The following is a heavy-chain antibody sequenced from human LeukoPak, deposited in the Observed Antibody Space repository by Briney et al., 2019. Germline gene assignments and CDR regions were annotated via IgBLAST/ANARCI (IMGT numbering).Heavy chain of an antibody. CDR3: ARRREYCTNGVCYPGFDY. Sequence: SETLSLTCTVSGGSMSPYHWGWIRQPPGKGLEWTGYIYYSGSTNYNPSLKSRVTISVDTSKNQFSLKLSSVTAADTAVYYCARRREYCTNGVCYPGFDYWGQGTLVTVSS. CDR2: IYYSGST. J-gene: IGHJ4*02. D-gene: IGHD2-8*01. CDR1: GGSMSPYH. V-gene: IGHV4-59*08.